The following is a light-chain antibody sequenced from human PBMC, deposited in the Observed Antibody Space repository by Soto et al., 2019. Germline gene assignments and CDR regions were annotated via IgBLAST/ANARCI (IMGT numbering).Light chain of an antibody. CDR1: SSDVGGYNY. J-gene: IGLJ1*01. CDR2: EVS. V-gene: IGLV2-14*01. Sequence: QSVLTQPASVSGSPGQSITISCTGTSSDVGGYNYVSWYQQHPGKAPKLMIYEVSNRPSGVSNRFSGSKSGNTASLTISGLQAEDEADYYCSSYTSSSLYVFGTGTTVT. CDR3: SSYTSSSLYV.